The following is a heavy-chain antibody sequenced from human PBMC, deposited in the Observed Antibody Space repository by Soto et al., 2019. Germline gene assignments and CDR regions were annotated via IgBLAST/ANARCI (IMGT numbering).Heavy chain of an antibody. D-gene: IGHD3-9*01. J-gene: IGHJ4*01. CDR1: GFTFSSYW. CDR3: XRGGGYFDWLPLFPTDY. CDR2: IKQDGSEK. Sequence: PGGSLRLSCAASGFTFSSYWMSWVRQAPGKGLEWVANIKQDGSEKYYVDSVKGRFTISRDNAKNSLYLQMNSLRAEDTAVYYCXRGGGYFDWLPLFPTDYWGRGTLVTVSS. V-gene: IGHV3-7*03.